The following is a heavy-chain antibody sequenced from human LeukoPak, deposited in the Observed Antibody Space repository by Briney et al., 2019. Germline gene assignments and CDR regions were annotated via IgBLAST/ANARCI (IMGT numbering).Heavy chain of an antibody. CDR1: VYTFTGYY. J-gene: IGHJ6*03. V-gene: IGHV1-2*02. CDR2: INPNSGGT. D-gene: IGHD4-11*01. Sequence: GASVKVSCKASVYTFTGYYMHWVRQAPGQGLEWMGWINPNSGGTNYAQKFQGRVTMTRDTSISTAYMELSRLRSDDTAVYYCARDTVNPYYYYMDVWGKGTTVTVSS. CDR3: ARDTVNPYYYYMDV.